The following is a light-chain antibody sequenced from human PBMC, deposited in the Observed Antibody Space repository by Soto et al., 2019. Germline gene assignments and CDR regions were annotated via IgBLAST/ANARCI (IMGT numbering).Light chain of an antibody. Sequence: EIVMTHSPSTLSVSPLERVSLSFMASQSVRSNLAWYQQKPGQAPRLLIYGASTRVTGIPARFSGSGSGTEFTLTIGSLQSEDFAVYSCQQYNTWPRSFGGGTKVDIK. CDR1: QSVRSN. V-gene: IGKV3-15*01. J-gene: IGKJ4*01. CDR2: GAS. CDR3: QQYNTWPRS.